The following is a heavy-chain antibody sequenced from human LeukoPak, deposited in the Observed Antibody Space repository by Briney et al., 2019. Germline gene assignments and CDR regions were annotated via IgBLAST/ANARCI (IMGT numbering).Heavy chain of an antibody. Sequence: PSETLSLTCAVSGGSISSYYWSWLRQPPRKGLEWIGYIYYSGSTNYNPSLKSRVTISVDTSKNQFSLKLSSVTAADTAVYYCASRSLGCFDLWGRGTLVTVSS. CDR2: IYYSGST. CDR1: GGSISSYY. J-gene: IGHJ2*01. V-gene: IGHV4-59*01. D-gene: IGHD5/OR15-5a*01. CDR3: ASRSLGCFDL.